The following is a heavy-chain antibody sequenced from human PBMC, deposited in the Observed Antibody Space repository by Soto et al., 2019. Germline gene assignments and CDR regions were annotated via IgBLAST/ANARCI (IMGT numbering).Heavy chain of an antibody. CDR2: IYYSGST. D-gene: IGHD3-3*01. Sequence: QVQLQESGPGLAKPSETLSLTCTVSGGSISTYYWSWIRQPPGKGLEWIGYIYYSGSTNYNPSLQSRVTIPVDTSNNQFSLKLSSVTAADTAGYYCARGGWRHIDYWGQGTLVTVSS. V-gene: IGHV4-59*08. CDR1: GGSISTYY. CDR3: ARGGWRHIDY. J-gene: IGHJ4*02.